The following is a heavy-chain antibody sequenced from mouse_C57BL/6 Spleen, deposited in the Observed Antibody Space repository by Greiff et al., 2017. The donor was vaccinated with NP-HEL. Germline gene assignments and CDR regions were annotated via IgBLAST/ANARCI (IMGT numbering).Heavy chain of an antibody. V-gene: IGHV1-18*01. CDR1: GYTFTDYN. J-gene: IGHJ3*01. CDR2: INPNNGGT. CDR3: ARRGQLRPVFAY. D-gene: IGHD3-2*02. Sequence: VQLQQSGPELVKPGASVKIPCKASGYTFTDYNMDWVKQSHGKSLEWIGDINPNNGGTIYNQKFKGKATLTVDKSSSTAYMELRSLTSEDTAVYYCARRGQLRPVFAYWGQGTLVTVSA.